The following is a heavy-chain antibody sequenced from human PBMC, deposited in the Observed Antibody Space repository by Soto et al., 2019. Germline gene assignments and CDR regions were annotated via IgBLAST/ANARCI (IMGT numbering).Heavy chain of an antibody. D-gene: IGHD2-15*01. CDR3: ATYCGGGTCYYAFDM. Sequence: DVQLLESGGGLVQPGGSLRLSCAASGFTFNTYPMSWVRQAPGKGLEWVSAITLSGGSTYFADSVKGRFTISRDNSKNTLYLHMTSLRAEDTAVYYCATYCGGGTCYYAFDMWGQGTMVTVSS. J-gene: IGHJ3*02. CDR2: ITLSGGST. V-gene: IGHV3-23*01. CDR1: GFTFNTYP.